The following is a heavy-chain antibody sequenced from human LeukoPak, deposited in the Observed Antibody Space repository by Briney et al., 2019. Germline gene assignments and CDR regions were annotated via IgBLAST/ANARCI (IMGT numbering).Heavy chain of an antibody. J-gene: IGHJ4*02. V-gene: IGHV3-23*01. Sequence: GGSLRLSCAASGFTFSSYAMSWVRQAPGKGLEWVSATSGSGGSTYYADSVKGRFTISRDNSKNTLYLQMNSLRAEDTAVYYCAKDAWSLFLERPEFDYWGQGTLVTVSS. CDR1: GFTFSSYA. CDR2: TSGSGGST. D-gene: IGHD1-1*01. CDR3: AKDAWSLFLERPEFDY.